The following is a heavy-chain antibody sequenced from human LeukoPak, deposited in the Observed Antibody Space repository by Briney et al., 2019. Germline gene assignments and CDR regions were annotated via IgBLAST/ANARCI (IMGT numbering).Heavy chain of an antibody. CDR2: IKQDGSEK. CDR1: GFTFSSYW. D-gene: IGHD2-2*01. J-gene: IGHJ4*02. Sequence: GGSLRLSCAASGFTFSSYWMNWVRQAPGKGLEWVANIKQDGSEKYYVDSVKGRFTISRDNAKNSLYLQMNSLRAEDTAVYYCARDGAPDAHCSSSSCAIRWGQGTLVTDSS. V-gene: IGHV3-7*01. CDR3: ARDGAPDAHCSSSSCAIR.